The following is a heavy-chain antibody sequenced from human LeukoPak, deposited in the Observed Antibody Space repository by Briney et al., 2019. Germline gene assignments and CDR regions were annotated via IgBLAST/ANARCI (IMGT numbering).Heavy chain of an antibody. V-gene: IGHV3-48*01. CDR2: ISSTGITM. Sequence: PGGSLRLSCAASGFTFNRNNMNWVRQAPGKGLEWVSYISSTGITMYYADSVKGRFTISRDNAKNSLYLQMNSLRADDTAVYYCARETILAVAGDFWGQGTLVTVSS. J-gene: IGHJ4*02. D-gene: IGHD6-19*01. CDR3: ARETILAVAGDF. CDR1: GFTFNRNN.